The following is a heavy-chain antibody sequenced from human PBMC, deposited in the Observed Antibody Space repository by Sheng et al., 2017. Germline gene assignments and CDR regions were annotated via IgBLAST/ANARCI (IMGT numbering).Heavy chain of an antibody. J-gene: IGHJ4*02. CDR3: VRENGTDGYFDF. CDR1: GFIVSSNH. D-gene: IGHD1-1*01. V-gene: IGHV3-66*02. CDR2: IYRDADT. Sequence: EVQLVESGGGLVQPGGSLRLSCAASGFIVSSNHMSWVRQAPGKGLEWVSVIYRDADTYYADSVKGRFTISRDNSKNTVYLQMNSLRVEDTAVYYCVRENGTDGYFDFWGPGTPVTASS.